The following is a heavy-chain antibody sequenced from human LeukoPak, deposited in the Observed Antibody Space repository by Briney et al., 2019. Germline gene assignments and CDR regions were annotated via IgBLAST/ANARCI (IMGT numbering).Heavy chain of an antibody. J-gene: IGHJ4*02. CDR3: ARRRDYFDY. CDR2: ISSSGSNI. CDR1: AFTLSDYY. V-gene: IGHV3-11*01. Sequence: GGSLRLSCAASAFTLSDYYMSWIRQAPGKGLEWISYISSSGSNIYYADSVKGRFTMSRDNAKGSLYLQMNSLRAEDTAIYYCARRRDYFDYWGQGTLVTVSS.